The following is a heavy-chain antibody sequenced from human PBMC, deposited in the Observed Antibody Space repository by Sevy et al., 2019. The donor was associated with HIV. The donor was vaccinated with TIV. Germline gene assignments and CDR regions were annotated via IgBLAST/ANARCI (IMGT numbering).Heavy chain of an antibody. Sequence: GGSLRLPCTTSGFTFGDYPMGWSRQAPGKGLEWVGFIRSKPYGGTTEYAASVKGRFIISRDDSRSIAYLQMNSLKTDDTAVYYCTRDPLGQLPDYWGQGTLVTVSS. V-gene: IGHV3-49*03. CDR2: IRSKPYGGTT. J-gene: IGHJ4*02. D-gene: IGHD3-10*01. CDR1: GFTFGDYP. CDR3: TRDPLGQLPDY.